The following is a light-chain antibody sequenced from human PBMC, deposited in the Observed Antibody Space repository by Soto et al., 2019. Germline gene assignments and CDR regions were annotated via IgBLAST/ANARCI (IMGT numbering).Light chain of an antibody. J-gene: IGKJ5*01. CDR3: QQYENLPT. Sequence: DIQMTQSPSSLSASVGDRVTITCQASQNINNYLNWYQQKPGRAPKLLIYDASNLEAGVPSRFRGSGSGTDFTFTIRRLQPEDTATYYCQQYENLPTFGQGTRLEIK. CDR1: QNINNY. V-gene: IGKV1-33*01. CDR2: DAS.